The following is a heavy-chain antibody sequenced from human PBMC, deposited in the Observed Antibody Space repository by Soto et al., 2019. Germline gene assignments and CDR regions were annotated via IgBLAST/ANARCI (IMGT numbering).Heavy chain of an antibody. CDR2: IYNRGST. D-gene: IGHD3-3*01. V-gene: IGHV4-59*01. Sequence: PSETLSLTCTVSGASISSYYWTWIRQPPGKGLEWIGYIYNRGSTNYNPSLKSRVTISVDTSKNQFSLKLSSVTAADTAVYYCARDGGFYYGMDVWGQGTTVTV. CDR1: GASISSYY. CDR3: ARDGGFYYGMDV. J-gene: IGHJ6*02.